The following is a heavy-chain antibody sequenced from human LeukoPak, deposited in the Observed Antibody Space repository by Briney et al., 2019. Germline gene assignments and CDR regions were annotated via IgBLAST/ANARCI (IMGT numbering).Heavy chain of an antibody. CDR2: VDPEDGET. Sequence: GASVKVSCKASGYTFTDYYIHWVQQAPGKGLEWMGRVDPEDGETIYAEKFQGRVTITADTPTNTANMELSSLRSDDTAVYYCARGDGGYSSSWYQNPYGMDVWGQGTTVTVSS. CDR3: ARGDGGYSSSWYQNPYGMDV. J-gene: IGHJ6*02. V-gene: IGHV1-69-2*01. CDR1: GYTFTDYY. D-gene: IGHD6-13*01.